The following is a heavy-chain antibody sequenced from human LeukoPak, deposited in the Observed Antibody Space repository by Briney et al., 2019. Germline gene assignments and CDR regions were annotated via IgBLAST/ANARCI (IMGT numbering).Heavy chain of an antibody. J-gene: IGHJ4*02. Sequence: GGSLRLSCAASGFSFTKYAMNWVRQAPGQGLEWVAVVIGSSGATDYADSVKGRFTISRDNSKNTLFLQMNSLRAEDTAIYYCAKGAYDFLEIAYFDYWGQGALATVSS. CDR2: VIGSSGAT. CDR1: GFSFTKYA. V-gene: IGHV3-23*01. D-gene: IGHD3-3*01. CDR3: AKGAYDFLEIAYFDY.